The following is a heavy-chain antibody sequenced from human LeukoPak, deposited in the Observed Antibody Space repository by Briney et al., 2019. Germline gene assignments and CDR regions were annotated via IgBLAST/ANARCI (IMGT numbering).Heavy chain of an antibody. CDR3: ARYYYGSGSYYSDY. D-gene: IGHD3-10*01. CDR1: GYTFTSYG. V-gene: IGHV1-18*01. J-gene: IGHJ4*02. CDR2: ISAYNGNT. Sequence: ASVKVSCKASGYTFTSYGISWVRQAPGQGLEWMGWISAYNGNTNYAQKLQGRVTMTTDTSTSTAYMELRSLRSDDTAVYCCARYYYGSGSYYSDYWGQGTLVTVSS.